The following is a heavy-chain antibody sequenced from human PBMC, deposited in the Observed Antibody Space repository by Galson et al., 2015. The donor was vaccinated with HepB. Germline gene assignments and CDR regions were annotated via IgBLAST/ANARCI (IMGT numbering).Heavy chain of an antibody. CDR1: GFTFSSYA. Sequence: SLRLSCAASGFTFSSYAMNWVRQAPGKGLEWVSVISGGGGSTYYADSVKGRFTISRDNSKNTLYLQMNSLRAEDTAVYYCAKCPYNSGWYGGFDYWGQGTLVTVSS. CDR3: AKCPYNSGWYGGFDY. J-gene: IGHJ4*02. V-gene: IGHV3-23*01. CDR2: ISGGGGST. D-gene: IGHD6-19*01.